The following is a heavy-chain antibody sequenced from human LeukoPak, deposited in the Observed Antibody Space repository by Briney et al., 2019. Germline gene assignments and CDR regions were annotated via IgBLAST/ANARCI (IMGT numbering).Heavy chain of an antibody. D-gene: IGHD3-3*01. CDR2: IYYSGST. Sequence: PSETLSLTRTVSGGSISSSSYYWGWIRQPPGKGLEWIGSIYYSGSTYYNPSLKSRVTISVDTSKNQFSLKLSSVTAVDMAVYYCARAHHTGDYDFWSGYYADWFDPWGQGTLVTVSS. V-gene: IGHV4-39*07. J-gene: IGHJ5*02. CDR3: ARAHHTGDYDFWSGYYADWFDP. CDR1: GGSISSSSYY.